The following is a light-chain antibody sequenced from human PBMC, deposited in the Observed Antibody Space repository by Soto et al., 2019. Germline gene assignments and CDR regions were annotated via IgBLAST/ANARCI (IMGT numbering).Light chain of an antibody. CDR3: SSYTISSTVV. Sequence: QSALTQPASVSGSPGQSITISCTGTSSDLGGYNYVSWYQQYPGKAPKLMIYDVNNRPSGLSNRFSGSKSGNTASLTISGLQAEDEADYYCSSYTISSTVVFGGGTKLTVL. CDR1: SSDLGGYNY. V-gene: IGLV2-14*01. CDR2: DVN. J-gene: IGLJ2*01.